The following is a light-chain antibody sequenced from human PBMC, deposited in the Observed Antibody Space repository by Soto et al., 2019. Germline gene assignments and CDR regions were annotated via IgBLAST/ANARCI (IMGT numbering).Light chain of an antibody. CDR1: SSNIGSNT. J-gene: IGLJ3*02. Sequence: QSVLTQPPSTSGTPGQRVIISCSGSSSNIGSNTVSWYQQLPGTAPKLLIYSNSQRPSGVPDRFSGSKSGTSASLAIRGLQSEDEADYYCAAWDDSLNGWVFGGGTKLTVL. CDR3: AAWDDSLNGWV. V-gene: IGLV1-44*01. CDR2: SNS.